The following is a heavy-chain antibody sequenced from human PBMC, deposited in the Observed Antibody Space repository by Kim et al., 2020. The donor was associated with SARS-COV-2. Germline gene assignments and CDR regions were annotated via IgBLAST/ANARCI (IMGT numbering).Heavy chain of an antibody. D-gene: IGHD1-26*01. V-gene: IGHV1-69*01. Sequence: NYAQKFQGRVPITADESTSTAYMELRSLRSEDTAVYYCARARRRSGSPDYWGQGTLVTVSS. J-gene: IGHJ4*02. CDR3: ARARRRSGSPDY.